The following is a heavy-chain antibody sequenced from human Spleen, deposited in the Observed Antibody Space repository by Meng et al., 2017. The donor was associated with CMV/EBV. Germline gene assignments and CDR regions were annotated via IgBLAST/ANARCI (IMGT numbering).Heavy chain of an antibody. V-gene: IGHV4-31*02. CDR2: TYYSGST. J-gene: IGHJ3*02. CDR3: AREELRARGRAFDI. D-gene: IGHD1-7*01. CDR1: GDSISRGSYY. Sequence: SGDSISRGSYYWTWVRQHPGKVLEWIGYTYYSGSTSYNPSVKSRVSISVDSSKNHFSLNLNSVTAADTAIYYRAREELRARGRAFDIWGPGAMVTVSS.